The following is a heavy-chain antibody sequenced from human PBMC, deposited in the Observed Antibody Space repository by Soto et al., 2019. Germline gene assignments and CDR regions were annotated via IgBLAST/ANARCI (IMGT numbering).Heavy chain of an antibody. Sequence: LETRSLTCTVSGGSISSYYWSWIRQPPGKGLEWIGYIYYNGSTKYNPSLRSRVTISRDTSKKQFSLTVSSVTAADTAVYYCARDRYSYGYWGQGTLVTVSS. CDR3: ARDRYSYGY. CDR2: IYYNGST. J-gene: IGHJ4*02. V-gene: IGHV4-59*01. CDR1: GGSISSYY. D-gene: IGHD5-18*01.